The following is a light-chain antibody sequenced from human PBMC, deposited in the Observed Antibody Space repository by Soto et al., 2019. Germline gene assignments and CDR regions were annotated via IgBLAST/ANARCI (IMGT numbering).Light chain of an antibody. Sequence: DIQMTQSPSSVSSSVGDRVTITCRASQGITSWLAWYQQKPGKAPKLLIYRASNLQSGVPSRLSGSGSGTVFTLTISGHQPADVANYYGQQAAAFPLTFGGGTKMEIK. CDR1: QGITSW. CDR2: RAS. CDR3: QQAAAFPLT. V-gene: IGKV1-12*01. J-gene: IGKJ4*01.